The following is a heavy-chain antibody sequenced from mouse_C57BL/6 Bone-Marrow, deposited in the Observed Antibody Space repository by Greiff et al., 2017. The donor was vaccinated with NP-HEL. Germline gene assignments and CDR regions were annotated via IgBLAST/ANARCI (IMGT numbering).Heavy chain of an antibody. Sequence: QVQLQQSGAELVKPGASVKMSCKASGYTFTSYWITWVKQRPGQGLEWIGDIYPGSGSTNYNEKFKSKATLTVGTSSSTAYMQLSSLTSEDSAVYYCARRRRAAWRFDVWGTGTTVTVSS. CDR1: GYTFTSYW. V-gene: IGHV1-55*01. CDR2: IYPGSGST. CDR3: ARRRRAAWRFDV. D-gene: IGHD2-12*01. J-gene: IGHJ1*03.